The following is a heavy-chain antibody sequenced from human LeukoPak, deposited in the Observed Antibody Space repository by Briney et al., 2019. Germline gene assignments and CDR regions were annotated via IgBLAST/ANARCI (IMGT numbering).Heavy chain of an antibody. Sequence: SETLSLTCTVSGGSISSGGYYWSWIRQPPGKGLEWIGSIYHSGSAYYNPSLKSRVTISVDTSKNQFSLKLSSVTAADTAVYYCARYSPYNWNPVNAFDIWGQGTMVTVSS. J-gene: IGHJ3*02. CDR2: IYHSGSA. CDR3: ARYSPYNWNPVNAFDI. CDR1: GGSISSGGYY. V-gene: IGHV4-61*08. D-gene: IGHD1-20*01.